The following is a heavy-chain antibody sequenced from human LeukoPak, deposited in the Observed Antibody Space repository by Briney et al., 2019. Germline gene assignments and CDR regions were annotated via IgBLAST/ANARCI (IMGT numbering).Heavy chain of an antibody. CDR1: GGTFSSYA. V-gene: IGHV1-69*05. Sequence: ASVKVSCKASGGTFSSYAISWVRQAPGQGLEWMGGIIPIFGTANYAQKFQGRVTITTDESTSTAYMELSSLRSEDTAVYYCARDMGSLGNWFDPWGQGTLVTVSS. CDR3: ARDMGSLGNWFDP. J-gene: IGHJ5*02. CDR2: IIPIFGTA. D-gene: IGHD3-16*01.